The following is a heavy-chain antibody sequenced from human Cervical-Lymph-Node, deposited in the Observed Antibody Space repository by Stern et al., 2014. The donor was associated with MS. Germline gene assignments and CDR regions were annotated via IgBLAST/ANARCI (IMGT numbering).Heavy chain of an antibody. CDR1: GFSLSASGVA. CDR3: AHRLDRYCSSSRCYYYGMDV. J-gene: IGHJ6*02. Sequence: QVTLRESGPTLVKPTETLTLTCSFSGFSLSASGVAVAWIPQPPGKALEWLALIYRDDGKRCKPSLKSRLPIPKDTSKNQVVLTMTNMDPVDTATYYCAHRLDRYCSSSRCYYYGMDVWGQGTTVTVSS. D-gene: IGHD2-2*01. V-gene: IGHV2-5*02. CDR2: IYRDDGK.